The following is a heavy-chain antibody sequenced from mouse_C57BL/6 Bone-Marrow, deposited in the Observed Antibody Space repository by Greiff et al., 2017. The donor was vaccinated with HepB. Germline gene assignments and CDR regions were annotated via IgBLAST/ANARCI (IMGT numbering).Heavy chain of an antibody. D-gene: IGHD1-1*01. CDR1: GYTFTSYW. CDR3: ARGGYGSSWGYFDV. CDR2: IHPNSGST. J-gene: IGHJ1*03. Sequence: VQLQQPGAELVKPGASVKLSCKASGYTFTSYWMPWVKQRPGQGLEWIGMIHPNSGSTNYNEKFKSKATLTVDKSSSTAYMQLSSLTSEDSAVYYCARGGYGSSWGYFDVWGTGTTVTVSS. V-gene: IGHV1-64*01.